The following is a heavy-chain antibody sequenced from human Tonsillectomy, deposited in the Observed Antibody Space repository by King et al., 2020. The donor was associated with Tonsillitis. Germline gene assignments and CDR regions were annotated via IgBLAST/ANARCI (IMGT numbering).Heavy chain of an antibody. Sequence: VQLVESGAEVKKPGESLKISCQGSGYNFASTWIGWVRQMPGQGLEWMGIIYPGDFDTRYSPSFQGQVTISADTSISTAYLHWSSLKASDTAMYYCARQGASVTRFYYYDHIDVWGKGTTVTVSS. V-gene: IGHV5-51*01. D-gene: IGHD2-21*02. CDR2: IYPGDFDT. J-gene: IGHJ6*03. CDR3: ARQGASVTRFYYYDHIDV. CDR1: GYNFASTW.